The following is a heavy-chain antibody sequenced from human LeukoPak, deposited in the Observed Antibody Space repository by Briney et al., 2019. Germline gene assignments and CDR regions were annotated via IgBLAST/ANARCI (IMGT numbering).Heavy chain of an antibody. Sequence: GGSLRLSCAASGFTFSNYWMTWVRQAPSKGLEWVAAIKEDGSEEYYVDSVKGRFTISRDNAKHSLYLQMSSLRAEDTAVYFCARTTYSDYWGQGTLVTVSS. CDR3: ARTTYSDY. CDR2: IKEDGSEE. J-gene: IGHJ4*02. D-gene: IGHD5-18*01. CDR1: GFTFSNYW. V-gene: IGHV3-7*02.